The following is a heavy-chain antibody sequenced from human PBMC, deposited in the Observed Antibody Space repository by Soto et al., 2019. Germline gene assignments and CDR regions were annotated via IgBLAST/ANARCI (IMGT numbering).Heavy chain of an antibody. CDR3: AYRRAVAGRCVGYFDL. J-gene: IGHJ2*01. CDR2: ISGSGGST. CDR1: GFTFSSYA. V-gene: IGHV3-23*01. D-gene: IGHD6-19*01. Sequence: EVQLLESGGGLVQPGGSLRLSCAASGFTFSSYAMSWVRQAPGKGLEWVSAISGSGGSTYYADSVKGRFTISRDNSKNTLELQMNSLRAEDTGGYYWAYRRAVAGRCVGYFDLWGRGTLVTVSS.